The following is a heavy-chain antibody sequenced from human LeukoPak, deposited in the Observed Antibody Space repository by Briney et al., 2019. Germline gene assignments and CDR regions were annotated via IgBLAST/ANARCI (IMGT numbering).Heavy chain of an antibody. CDR1: GFPLSSYA. J-gene: IGHJ4*02. V-gene: IGHV3-23*01. CDR3: ARAPVTSCRGAFCYPFDY. Sequence: GGSLRLSCAASGFPLSSYAMSWVRQGPGKGLEWVAATSSSDPGTYHADSVRGRFTISRDNSKNTLYLQMNRLRVEDAAVYYCARAPVTSCRGAFCYPFDYWGQGTLVTVPS. D-gene: IGHD2-15*01. CDR2: TSSSDPGT.